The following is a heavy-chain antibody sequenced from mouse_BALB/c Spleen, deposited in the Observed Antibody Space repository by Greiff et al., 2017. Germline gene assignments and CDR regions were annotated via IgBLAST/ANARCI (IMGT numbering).Heavy chain of an antibody. Sequence: VQLQQSGAELAKPGASVKMSCKASGYTFTSYWMHWVKQRPGQGLEWIGYINPSTGYTEYNQKFKDKATLTADKSSSTAYMQLSSLTSEDSAVYYCASNRYDGYWYFDVWGAGTTVTVSS. CDR1: GYTFTSYW. V-gene: IGHV1-7*01. D-gene: IGHD2-14*01. CDR3: ASNRYDGYWYFDV. CDR2: INPSTGYT. J-gene: IGHJ1*01.